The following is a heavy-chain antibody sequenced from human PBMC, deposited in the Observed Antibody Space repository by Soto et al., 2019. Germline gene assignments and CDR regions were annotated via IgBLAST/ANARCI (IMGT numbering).Heavy chain of an antibody. Sequence: GESLKISCKASGFIFTSYWLSWVRQMPGKGLEGMGMLNPKDSFANYSPSFRGHVTISPDTSVTTAYLKWSSLKASDTAIYYCARHESGGGSYPFDFWGQGTLVTVSS. CDR3: ARHESGGGSYPFDF. CDR1: GFIFTSYW. V-gene: IGHV5-10-1*01. CDR2: LNPKDSFA. J-gene: IGHJ4*02. D-gene: IGHD3-10*01.